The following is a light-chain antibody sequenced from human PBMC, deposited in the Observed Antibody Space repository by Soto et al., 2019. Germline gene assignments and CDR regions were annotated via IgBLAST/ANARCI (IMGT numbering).Light chain of an antibody. CDR2: GAS. Sequence: EIVLTQSPGTLSLSPGERATLSCWASQSVSNRYLAWYQQKPGQAPRLLIYGASSRATGIPDRISGSGSGTDFTLTISRLEPEDFAVYYCQQYGSPPQTFGQGTKVDIK. CDR3: QQYGSPPQT. J-gene: IGKJ1*01. CDR1: QSVSNRY. V-gene: IGKV3-20*01.